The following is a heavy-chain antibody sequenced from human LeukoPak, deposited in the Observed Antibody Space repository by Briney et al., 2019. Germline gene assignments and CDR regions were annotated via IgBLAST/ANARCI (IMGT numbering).Heavy chain of an antibody. CDR2: IIPIFGTA. D-gene: IGHD1-26*01. CDR3: ARDVGPEAFDI. V-gene: IGHV1-69*13. J-gene: IGHJ3*02. CDR1: GGTFSSYA. Sequence: SVKVSCKASGGTFSSYAISWVRQAPGQGLEWMGGIIPIFGTANYAQKFQGRVAITADESTSTAYMELSSLRSKDTAVYYCARDVGPEAFDIWGQGTMVTVSS.